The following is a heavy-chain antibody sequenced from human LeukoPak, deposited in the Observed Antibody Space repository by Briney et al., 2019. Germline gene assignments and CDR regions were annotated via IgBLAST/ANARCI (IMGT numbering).Heavy chain of an antibody. J-gene: IGHJ5*02. Sequence: SETLSLTCAVYGGSFSGYYWSWIRQPPGKGLEWIGEINHSGSTNYNPSLKSRVTISVDTSKNQFSLKLSSVTAADTAVYYCAREAISRGWSKVNVPNWFDPWGQGTLVTVSS. D-gene: IGHD6-19*01. V-gene: IGHV4-34*01. CDR2: INHSGST. CDR3: AREAISRGWSKVNVPNWFDP. CDR1: GGSFSGYY.